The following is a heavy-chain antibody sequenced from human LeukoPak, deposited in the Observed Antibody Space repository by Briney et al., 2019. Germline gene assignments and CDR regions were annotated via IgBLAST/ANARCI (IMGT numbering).Heavy chain of an antibody. CDR2: IYISGST. J-gene: IGHJ4*02. Sequence: SETLSLTCTVSGGSISSYYWSWIRQPAGKGLEWIGRIYISGSTNYNPSLKSRVTMSVDTSKNQFSLKLSSVTAADTAVYYCARHPMVRGASGPSGVDYWGQGTLVTVSS. CDR1: GGSISSYY. V-gene: IGHV4-4*07. CDR3: ARHPMVRGASGPSGVDY. D-gene: IGHD3-10*01.